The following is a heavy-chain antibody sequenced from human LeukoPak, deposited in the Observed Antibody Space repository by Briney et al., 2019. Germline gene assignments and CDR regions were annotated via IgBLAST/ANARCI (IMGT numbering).Heavy chain of an antibody. CDR2: ITSSGTYI. J-gene: IGHJ4*02. Sequence: GGSLRLSCAASGFDFNNYNMNWVRQAPGKGLEWVSSITSSGTYIYYADSVKGRFTISRDNAKNSLYLQMNSLRAEDTAVYYCARVNYYDLNFDYWGQGTLVTVSS. CDR3: ARVNYYDLNFDY. V-gene: IGHV3-21*01. CDR1: GFDFNNYN. D-gene: IGHD3-22*01.